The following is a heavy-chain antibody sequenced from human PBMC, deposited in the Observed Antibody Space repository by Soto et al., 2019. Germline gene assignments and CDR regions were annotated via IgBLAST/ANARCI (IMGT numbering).Heavy chain of an antibody. CDR2: IYPGDSDT. V-gene: IGHV5-51*01. Sequence: PGESLKLSCKGSGYSFTSYLIAWGRKMPGEGLEWMGIIYPGDSDTRYSPSFQGQVTISADKAMNPGYLEWSGLKASATAIYYCARHRYGVDVWGQGITVTVCS. CDR3: ARHRYGVDV. CDR1: GYSFTSYL. J-gene: IGHJ6*02.